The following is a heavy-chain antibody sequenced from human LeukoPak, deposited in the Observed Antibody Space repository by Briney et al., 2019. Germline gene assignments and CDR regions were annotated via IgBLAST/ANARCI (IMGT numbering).Heavy chain of an antibody. J-gene: IGHJ5*02. CDR2: INPSGDFR. Sequence: ASVKVSCKPSGYTFGTHWMHWVRQAPGQGLEWMAIINPSGDFRSYAQKFQGRVTVTRDMSTRTVYMELSDLRPEDTALYYCARDYSGQWEQLTGWWIDPWGQGTLVIVSS. V-gene: IGHV1-46*01. CDR3: ARDYSGQWEQLTGWWIDP. D-gene: IGHD1-26*01. CDR1: GYTFGTHW.